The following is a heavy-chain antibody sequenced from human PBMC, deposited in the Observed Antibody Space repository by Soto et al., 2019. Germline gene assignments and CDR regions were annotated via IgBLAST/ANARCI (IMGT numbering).Heavy chain of an antibody. CDR2: IYRSGST. Sequence: QVQLQESGPGLVKPSETLSLTCTVSGGSISSHYWSWIRQHPGKGLEWIGYIYRSGSTSYSPSLESRVTISVDTSTNQFSLKLNSVTAADAAVYFCARDRDAFDIWGQGTMVTVSS. CDR1: GGSISSHY. V-gene: IGHV4-59*11. CDR3: ARDRDAFDI. J-gene: IGHJ3*02.